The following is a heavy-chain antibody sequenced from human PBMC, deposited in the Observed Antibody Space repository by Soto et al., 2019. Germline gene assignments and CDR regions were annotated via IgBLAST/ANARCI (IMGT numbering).Heavy chain of an antibody. D-gene: IGHD3-3*01. CDR3: ARQAYDFWSGYPNAYYFDY. V-gene: IGHV4-59*08. Sequence: SETLSLTCTVSGGSISSYYWSWIRQPPGKGLEWIGYIYYSGSTNYSPSLKSRVTISVDTSKNQFSLKLSSVTAADTAVYYCARQAYDFWSGYPNAYYFDYWGQGTLVTVSS. J-gene: IGHJ4*02. CDR1: GGSISSYY. CDR2: IYYSGST.